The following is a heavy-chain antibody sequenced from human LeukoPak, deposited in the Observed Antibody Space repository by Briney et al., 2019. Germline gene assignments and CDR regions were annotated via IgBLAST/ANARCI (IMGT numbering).Heavy chain of an antibody. D-gene: IGHD6-13*01. Sequence: GGSLRLSCAGSGFTLRNYAMSWVRQAPGKGLEWVSSISISGGSTYYADSVKGRFTISRDNSKNTLYLQVSSLRTEDTAVYYCAKRIAASGAFDYWGQGTLVTVSS. CDR1: GFTLRNYA. J-gene: IGHJ4*02. V-gene: IGHV3-23*01. CDR2: ISISGGST. CDR3: AKRIAASGAFDY.